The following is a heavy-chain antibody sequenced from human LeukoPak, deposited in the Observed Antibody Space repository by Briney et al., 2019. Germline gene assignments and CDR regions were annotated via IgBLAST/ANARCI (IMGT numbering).Heavy chain of an antibody. V-gene: IGHV3-20*01. CDR2: INWNGGST. Sequence: PGGSLRLSCAASGFTFDDYGMSWVRQAPGKGLEWVSGINWNGGSTGYADSVKGRFTISRDNAKNSLYLQMNSLRAEDTALYHCARAPIVDQYYYNYMDVWGKGTTVTISS. CDR3: ARAPIVDQYYYNYMDV. D-gene: IGHD1-26*01. CDR1: GFTFDDYG. J-gene: IGHJ6*03.